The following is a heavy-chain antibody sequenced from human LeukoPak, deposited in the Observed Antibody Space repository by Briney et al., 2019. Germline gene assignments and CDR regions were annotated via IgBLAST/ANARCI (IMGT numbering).Heavy chain of an antibody. CDR1: GGSFSGYY. D-gene: IGHD4-23*01. CDR2: INHSGST. CDR3: ARRDYGGKIEYFQH. J-gene: IGHJ1*01. Sequence: SETLSLTCAVYGGSFSGYYWSWIRQPPGKGLEWIGEINHSGSTNYNPSLKSRVTISVDTSKNQCSLKLSSVTAADTAVYYCARRDYGGKIEYFQHWGQGTLVTVSS. V-gene: IGHV4-34*01.